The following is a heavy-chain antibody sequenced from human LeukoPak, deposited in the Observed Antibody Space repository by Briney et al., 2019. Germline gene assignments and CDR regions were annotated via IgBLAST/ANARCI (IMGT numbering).Heavy chain of an antibody. CDR3: AKASSSSPYYMDV. Sequence: GGCLRLSCAASGFTSSSYGMHWVRQAPGKGLEWVAVISYDGSNKYYADSVKGRFTISRDNSKNTLYLQMNSLRAEDTAVYYCAKASSSSPYYMDVWGKGTTVTISS. D-gene: IGHD6-6*01. V-gene: IGHV3-30*18. J-gene: IGHJ6*03. CDR1: GFTSSSYG. CDR2: ISYDGSNK.